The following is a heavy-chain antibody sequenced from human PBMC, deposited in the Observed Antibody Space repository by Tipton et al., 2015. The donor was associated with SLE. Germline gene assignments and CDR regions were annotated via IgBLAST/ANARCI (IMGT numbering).Heavy chain of an antibody. Sequence: TLSLTCTVSGGSISSGGYYWSWIRQPPGKGLEWIGEINHSGSTNYNPSLKSRVTISVGTSKNQFSLKLSSVTAADTAVYYCARDDHFGWYFDYWGQGTLVTVS. CDR3: ARDDHFGWYFDY. V-gene: IGHV4-61*08. CDR2: INHSGST. J-gene: IGHJ4*02. D-gene: IGHD6-19*01. CDR1: GGSISSGGYY.